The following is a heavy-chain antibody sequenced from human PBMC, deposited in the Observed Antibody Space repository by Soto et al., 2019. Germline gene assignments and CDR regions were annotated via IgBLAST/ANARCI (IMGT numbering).Heavy chain of an antibody. CDR3: ARDMGGYYFEPNDY. J-gene: IGHJ4*02. D-gene: IGHD3-22*01. CDR2: ISGNNVNT. CDR1: GYTFTSYG. Sequence: QVQLVQSGAEVKKPGASVKVSCKASGYTFTSYGISWLRQAPGQGLERMAWISGNNVNTNYAQRLQGRVTLTTDTSTSTAYTELTSLRSDDTAVYYCARDMGGYYFEPNDYWGQGTLVTVSS. V-gene: IGHV1-18*01.